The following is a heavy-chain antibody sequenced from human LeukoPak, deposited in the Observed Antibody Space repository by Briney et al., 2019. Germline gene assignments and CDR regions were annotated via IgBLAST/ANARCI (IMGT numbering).Heavy chain of an antibody. CDR3: ARSRTYGDYFPY. D-gene: IGHD4-17*01. Sequence: PPETLSLTCTVSGGSISSYYWSWIRQPPGKGLEWIGYIYYTGSTNYNPSLKSRVTVSVDTSKNQFSLKLSSVTAADTAVYYCARSRTYGDYFPYWGQGTLVTVSS. CDR2: IYYTGST. J-gene: IGHJ4*02. CDR1: GGSISSYY. V-gene: IGHV4-59*01.